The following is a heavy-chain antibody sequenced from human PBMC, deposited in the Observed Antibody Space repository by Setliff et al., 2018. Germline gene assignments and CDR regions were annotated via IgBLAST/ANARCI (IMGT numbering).Heavy chain of an antibody. Sequence: SETLSLTCTVSGGSISSYYWGWIRQPAGKGLEWMGHIYTRGSTNYNPSLRSRVTISVDTSKNQFSLKLTSVTAADTAIYYCASRRTGPGGWFDYWGQGTLVTVSS. CDR1: GGSISSYY. V-gene: IGHV4-4*08. CDR3: ASRRTGPGGWFDY. CDR2: IYTRGST. D-gene: IGHD1-26*01. J-gene: IGHJ5*01.